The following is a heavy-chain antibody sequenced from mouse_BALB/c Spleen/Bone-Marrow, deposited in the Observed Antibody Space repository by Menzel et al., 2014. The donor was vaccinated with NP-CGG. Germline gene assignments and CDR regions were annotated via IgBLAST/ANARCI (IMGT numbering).Heavy chain of an antibody. J-gene: IGHJ4*01. Sequence: MLVESGGGLVKPGGSLKLSCAASGFTFSSYAMSWVRLTPEKRLEWVASISSGGSTYYPDSVKGRFTISRDNARNILYLQMSSLRSEDTAMYYCAREGGTTAHYYAMDYWGQGTSVTVSS. CDR2: ISSGGST. CDR1: GFTFSSYA. D-gene: IGHD1-2*01. CDR3: AREGGTTAHYYAMDY. V-gene: IGHV5-6-5*01.